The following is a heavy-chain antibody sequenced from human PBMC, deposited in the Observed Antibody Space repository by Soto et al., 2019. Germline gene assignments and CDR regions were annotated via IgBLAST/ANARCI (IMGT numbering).Heavy chain of an antibody. Sequence: QVQLQQWGAGLLKPSETLSLPCADYGGSFSGYYWTWIRQPPGKGLEWIGEINHSGSTNYKPSLTSRVTISVDTSKNQLSLKMSSVTAADTAVYYCARGRTLRTGTSFDYWCQGTLVTVSS. J-gene: IGHJ4*02. CDR3: ARGRTLRTGTSFDY. D-gene: IGHD1-1*01. CDR2: INHSGST. CDR1: GGSFSGYY. V-gene: IGHV4-34*01.